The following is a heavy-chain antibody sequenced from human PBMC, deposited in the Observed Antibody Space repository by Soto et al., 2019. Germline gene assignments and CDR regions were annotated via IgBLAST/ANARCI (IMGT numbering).Heavy chain of an antibody. Sequence: GGSLRLSCAASGFTFSSYSMNWVRQAPGKGLEWVSSISSTSNYISYAHSAKGRFTISRDNAKNSLYLQMNSLRAEDTAVYYCARESYYYGSGSYQYFDYWGQGTLVTVSS. J-gene: IGHJ4*02. V-gene: IGHV3-21*01. CDR2: ISSTSNYI. CDR3: ARESYYYGSGSYQYFDY. D-gene: IGHD3-10*01. CDR1: GFTFSSYS.